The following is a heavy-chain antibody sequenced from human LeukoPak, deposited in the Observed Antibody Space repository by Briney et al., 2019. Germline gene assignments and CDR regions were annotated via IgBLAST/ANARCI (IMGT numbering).Heavy chain of an antibody. J-gene: IGHJ4*02. Sequence: GGSLRLSCAASGVTFSICRMNWVRQAPGKGLEWVSSISSSSSYIYYADSVKGRFTISRDNAKNSLYLQMNSLRAEDTAMYYCATDPYSRPYYFDYWGQGTLVTVSS. CDR2: ISSSSSYI. V-gene: IGHV3-21*01. CDR3: ATDPYSRPYYFDY. CDR1: GVTFSICR. D-gene: IGHD6-13*01.